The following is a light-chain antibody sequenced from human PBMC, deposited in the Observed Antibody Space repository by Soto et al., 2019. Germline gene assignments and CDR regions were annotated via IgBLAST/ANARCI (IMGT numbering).Light chain of an antibody. CDR3: QQYVSSLT. CDR2: GAS. CDR1: QSVRSSS. J-gene: IGKJ4*01. V-gene: IGKV3-20*01. Sequence: EIVLTQSPGTLSLSPGERATLSCRASQSVRSSSLAWYQQKPGQGPRLLIYGASSRATGIPDRFSGSGSGTDFTLTISRLEPEDFAVYYCQQYVSSLTFGGGTKVDMK.